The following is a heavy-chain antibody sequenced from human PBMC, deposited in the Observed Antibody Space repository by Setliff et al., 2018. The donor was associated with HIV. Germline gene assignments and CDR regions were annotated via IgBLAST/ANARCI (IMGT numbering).Heavy chain of an antibody. CDR3: ARGKGGIDGPGEFDN. CDR2: ISQSGTT. J-gene: IGHJ4*02. Sequence: SETLSLTCVVPGGSFSGYSWRWIRQSPGKGLEWLGEISQSGTTHYNPSLKRRVTISEDTSKSQLSMKLTSVAAADTAIYYCARGKGGIDGPGEFDNWGQGTPVTVSS. CDR1: GGSFSGYS. D-gene: IGHD3-16*01. V-gene: IGHV4-34*01.